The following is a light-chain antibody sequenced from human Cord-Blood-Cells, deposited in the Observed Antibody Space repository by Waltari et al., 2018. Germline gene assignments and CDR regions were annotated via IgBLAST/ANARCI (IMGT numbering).Light chain of an antibody. CDR3: CSYAGNSTYV. Sequence: QSALTQPASVSGSPGQSITISCTGISSDVGSYNLVSWYQQHPGKAPKLMIYEGSKRPSGVSNRFSGSRSGNTASRTISGLQAEDEADYYCCSYAGNSTYVFGTGTKVTVL. CDR2: EGS. V-gene: IGLV2-23*01. J-gene: IGLJ1*01. CDR1: SSDVGSYNL.